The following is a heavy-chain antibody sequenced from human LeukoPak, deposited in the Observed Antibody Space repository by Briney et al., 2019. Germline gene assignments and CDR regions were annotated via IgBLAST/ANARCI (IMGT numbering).Heavy chain of an antibody. V-gene: IGHV4-59*01. CDR1: GGSIGGSLSSYY. CDR2: IYYSVST. J-gene: IGHJ4*02. Sequence: SETLSLTCTVSGGSIGGSLSSYYWSWIRQPPGTGLEWIGYIYYSVSTNYNPSLKSRVTISVDTSKNQFSLKLSSVTAADTAVYYCARVRYSSGWYPFDYWGQGTLVTVSS. D-gene: IGHD6-19*01. CDR3: ARVRYSSGWYPFDY.